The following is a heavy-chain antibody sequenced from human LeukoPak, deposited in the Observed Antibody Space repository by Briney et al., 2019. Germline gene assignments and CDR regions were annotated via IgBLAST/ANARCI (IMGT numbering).Heavy chain of an antibody. J-gene: IGHJ4*02. Sequence: PGGSLRLSCAASGFTFSSYGMHWVRQAPGKGLEWVAFIRYDGSNKYYADSVKGRFTISRDNSKNTLYLQMNSLRAEDTAVYYCAKGRYSSGWYFDYWGKGTLVTVSS. D-gene: IGHD6-19*01. CDR3: AKGRYSSGWYFDY. CDR2: IRYDGSNK. CDR1: GFTFSSYG. V-gene: IGHV3-30*02.